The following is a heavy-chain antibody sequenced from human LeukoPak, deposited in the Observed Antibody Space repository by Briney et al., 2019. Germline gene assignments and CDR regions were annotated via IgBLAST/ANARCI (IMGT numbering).Heavy chain of an antibody. CDR3: ARSPHNSAWYEKWFDP. D-gene: IGHD6-19*01. CDR2: ISVSGGT. J-gene: IGHJ5*02. V-gene: IGHV4-59*12. Sequence: SETLSLTCTVSGGSISTYYWSWIRQPPGKGLEWIADISVSGGTNYNPSLESRVTVSMDSSKNQFSLKLSSVTAADTAVFYCARSPHNSAWYEKWFDPWGQGTLVTVSS. CDR1: GGSISTYY.